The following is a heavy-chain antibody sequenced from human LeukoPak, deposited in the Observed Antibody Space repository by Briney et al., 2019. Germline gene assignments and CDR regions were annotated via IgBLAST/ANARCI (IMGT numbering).Heavy chain of an antibody. CDR1: GGSISTYY. D-gene: IGHD3-22*01. Sequence: SVTLSLTCTVSGGSISTYYWNWIRQPPGKGLEWIGYIYYSGSTNYNPSLTGRVTISVDTSKNQFSLKLSSVTAADTAVYYCAREYNYYDSSGWDAFEFWGQGTMVTVSS. J-gene: IGHJ3*01. CDR3: AREYNYYDSSGWDAFEF. CDR2: IYYSGST. V-gene: IGHV4-59*01.